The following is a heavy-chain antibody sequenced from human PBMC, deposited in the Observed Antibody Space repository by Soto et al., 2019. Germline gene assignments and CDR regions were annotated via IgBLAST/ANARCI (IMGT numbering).Heavy chain of an antibody. CDR1: GYTFTGYY. J-gene: IGHJ6*02. CDR2: INPETGGT. V-gene: IGHV1-2*02. CDR3: ARERYQLISDGMDV. Sequence: QVQLVQSGADVKTPGASVRVSCKASGYTFTGYYVHWVREAPGQGLEWMGWINPETGGTSYAQKFQGKDTLSRDTSINTAYLELSRLRFVDAAVYFCARERYQLISDGMDVWGQGTTVTVSS. D-gene: IGHD2-2*01.